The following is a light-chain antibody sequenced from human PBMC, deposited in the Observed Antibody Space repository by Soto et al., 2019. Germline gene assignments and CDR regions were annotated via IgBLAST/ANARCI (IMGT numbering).Light chain of an antibody. CDR3: QHSGRP. V-gene: IGKV3-20*01. CDR2: GTS. J-gene: IGKJ1*01. Sequence: EIVLTQSPATLCLSPGERATLFCRASQSVSSNYLGWYQQQPGKPPRLLMSGTSNRAPGTPDRFSGSGSGTDFTLTISRLEPEDSEVYYCQHSGRPFGQGTKVDIK. CDR1: QSVSSNY.